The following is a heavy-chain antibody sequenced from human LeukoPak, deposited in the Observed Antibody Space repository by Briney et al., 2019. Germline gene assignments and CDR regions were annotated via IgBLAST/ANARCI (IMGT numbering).Heavy chain of an antibody. Sequence: ASVTVSCKASGGTFSSYAISWVRQAPGQGLEWMGGIIPIFGTANYAQKFQGRVTITADESTSTAYMELSSLRSEDTAVYYCARPLVVLRFLEGHAFDIWGQGTMVTVSS. D-gene: IGHD3-3*01. CDR2: IIPIFGTA. CDR1: GGTFSSYA. CDR3: ARPLVVLRFLEGHAFDI. V-gene: IGHV1-69*13. J-gene: IGHJ3*02.